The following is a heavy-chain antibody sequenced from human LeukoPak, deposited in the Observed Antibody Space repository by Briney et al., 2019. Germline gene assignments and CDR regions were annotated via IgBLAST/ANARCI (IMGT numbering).Heavy chain of an antibody. Sequence: PSQTLSLTCTVSGGSISSGGYYWRWIRQPPGKGLEWIGYIYHSGSTYYNPSLKSRVTISVDRSKNQFSLKLSSVTAADTAVYYCANTGDYDYVWGSYRFFYYYYYMDVWGKGTTVTVSS. V-gene: IGHV4-30-2*01. CDR2: IYHSGST. J-gene: IGHJ6*03. CDR3: ANTGDYDYVWGSYRFFYYYYYMDV. D-gene: IGHD3-16*02. CDR1: GGSISSGGYY.